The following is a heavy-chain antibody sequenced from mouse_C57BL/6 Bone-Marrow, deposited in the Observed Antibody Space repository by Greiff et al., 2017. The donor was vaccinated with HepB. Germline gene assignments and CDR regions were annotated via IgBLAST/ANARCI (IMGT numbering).Heavy chain of an antibody. CDR1: GYTFTSYW. V-gene: IGHV1-74*01. D-gene: IGHD1-3*01. CDR2: IDPANCNT. Sequence: VQLQQPGAELVKPGASVKVSCKASGYTFTSYWMHWVKQRPGQGLEWIGRIDPANCNTKYAPKFQGKATITADTSSNTAYLQLSSLTSEDTAIYYCARRIKAWFAYWGQGTRATVSA. CDR3: ARRIKAWFAY. J-gene: IGHJ3*01.